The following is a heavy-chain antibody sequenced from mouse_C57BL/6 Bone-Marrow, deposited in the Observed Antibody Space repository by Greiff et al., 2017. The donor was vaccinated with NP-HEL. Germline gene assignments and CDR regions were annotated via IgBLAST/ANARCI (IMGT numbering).Heavy chain of an antibody. CDR1: GYTFTDYE. CDR3: TRAPRVYDYGGGGYYFDY. CDR2: IDPETGGT. V-gene: IGHV1-15*01. J-gene: IGHJ2*01. D-gene: IGHD2-4*01. Sequence: QVQLQQSGAELVRPGASVTLSCKASGYTFTDYEMHWVKQTPVHGLEWIGAIDPETGGTAYNQKFKGKAILTADKSSSTAYMELRSLTSEDSAVYYCTRAPRVYDYGGGGYYFDYWGQGTTLTVSS.